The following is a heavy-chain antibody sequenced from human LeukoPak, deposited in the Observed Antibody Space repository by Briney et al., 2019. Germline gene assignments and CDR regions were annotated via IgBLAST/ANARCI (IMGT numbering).Heavy chain of an antibody. J-gene: IGHJ4*02. Sequence: SETLSLTCTVSGGSISSYYLSWIRQPPGKGLEWMGYIYYSGSTNYNPSLKSRVTISVDTSKNQFSLKLSSVTAADTAVYYCAQSPVRSGSYFPFYWGQGTLVTVSS. CDR2: IYYSGST. V-gene: IGHV4-59*08. CDR3: AQSPVRSGSYFPFY. CDR1: GGSISSYY. D-gene: IGHD1-26*01.